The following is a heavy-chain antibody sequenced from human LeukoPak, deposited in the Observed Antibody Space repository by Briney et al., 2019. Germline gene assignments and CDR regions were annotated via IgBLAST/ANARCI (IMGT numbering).Heavy chain of an antibody. Sequence: GGSLRLSCAASGFTFADYPMHWVRQAPGKGLEWVSGISWNSGNKEYGDSVKGRFTVSRDNAKNSLHLQMNSLRADDTALYYCVKDRALVGGPYFYYMDVWGKGTMVTVS. J-gene: IGHJ6*03. CDR3: VKDRALVGGPYFYYMDV. CDR1: GFTFADYP. D-gene: IGHD1-26*01. CDR2: ISWNSGNK. V-gene: IGHV3-9*01.